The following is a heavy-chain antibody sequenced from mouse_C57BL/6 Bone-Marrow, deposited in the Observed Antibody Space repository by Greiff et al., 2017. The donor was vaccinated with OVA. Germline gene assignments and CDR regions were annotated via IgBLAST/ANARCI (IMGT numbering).Heavy chain of an antibody. CDR2: IYPSDSET. J-gene: IGHJ1*03. D-gene: IGHD1-1*01. V-gene: IGHV1-61*01. Sequence: VQLQQPGAELVRPGSSVKLSCKASGYTFTSYWMDWVKQRPGQGLEWIGNIYPSDSETHYNQKFKDKATLTVDKSSSTAYMQLSSLTSEDSAVDYSAREDYGSSSYFEVWGTGTTVTVSS. CDR3: AREDYGSSSYFEV. CDR1: GYTFTSYW.